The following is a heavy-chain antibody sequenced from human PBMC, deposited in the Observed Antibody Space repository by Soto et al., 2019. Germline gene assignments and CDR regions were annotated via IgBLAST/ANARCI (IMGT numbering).Heavy chain of an antibody. V-gene: IGHV3-23*01. CDR3: AREGYYDSSGYYAYFDY. J-gene: IGHJ4*02. Sequence: EVQLLESGGGLVQPGGSLRLSCAASGFTFSSYAMSWVRQAPGKGLEWVSAISGSGGSTYYADSVKGRFTISRDNAKNSLYLQMNSLRAEDTAVYYCAREGYYDSSGYYAYFDYWGQGTLVTVSS. CDR2: ISGSGGST. CDR1: GFTFSSYA. D-gene: IGHD3-22*01.